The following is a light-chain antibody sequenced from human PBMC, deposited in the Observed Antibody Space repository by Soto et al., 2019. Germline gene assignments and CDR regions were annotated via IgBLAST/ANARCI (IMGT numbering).Light chain of an antibody. Sequence: DIVMTQSPDSLAVSLGERATINCKSSQSVLYNSNNKNYLAWYQQKPGQPPKLLLYLASTRESGVPDRFSGSGSGTEFTLTISSLQAEDVAVYYCQQYYNTPLFTFGPGTKVEI. CDR1: QSVLYNSNNKNY. V-gene: IGKV4-1*01. CDR3: QQYYNTPLFT. CDR2: LAS. J-gene: IGKJ3*01.